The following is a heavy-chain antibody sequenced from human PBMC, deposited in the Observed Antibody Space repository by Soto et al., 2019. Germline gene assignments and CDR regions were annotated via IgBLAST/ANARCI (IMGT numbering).Heavy chain of an antibody. CDR3: AYSSGWYRHDV. Sequence: QVQLQESGPGLVKPSGTLSLTCAVSGDSISSPKWWTWLRQPPGKGLEWIGDLLHSGTTNYNPSLKSRVILSVDKSQNLFSLIRTSVTAADTAIYYCAYSSGWYRHDVWCQGISVTVSS. CDR1: GDSISSPKW. V-gene: IGHV4-4*02. J-gene: IGHJ3*01. D-gene: IGHD6-19*01. CDR2: LLHSGTT.